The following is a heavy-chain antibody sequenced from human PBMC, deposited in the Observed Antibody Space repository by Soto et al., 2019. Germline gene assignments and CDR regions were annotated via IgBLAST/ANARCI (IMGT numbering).Heavy chain of an antibody. CDR3: ARDFTTAETPGDDFDY. CDR2: INGDGRIT. V-gene: IGHV3-74*03. Sequence: EVHLVESGGGLVQPGGSLRLSCAVSGFTFGNYWMHWVRQAPGKGLMWVSRINGDGRITTYADSVEGRFTISRDNAKNTVSLEMNSLRVEDTAIYYCARDFTTAETPGDDFDYWGQGTLVIVSS. D-gene: IGHD1-1*01. CDR1: GFTFGNYW. J-gene: IGHJ4*02.